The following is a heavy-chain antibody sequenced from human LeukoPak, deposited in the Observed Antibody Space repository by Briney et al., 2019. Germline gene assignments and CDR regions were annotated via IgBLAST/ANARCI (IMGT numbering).Heavy chain of an antibody. D-gene: IGHD3-10*01. CDR2: INPNSGGT. V-gene: IGHV1-2*02. J-gene: IGHJ3*02. CDR1: GYTFTGYY. CDR3: ATRTQYYYGSGSYNI. Sequence: GASVKVSCKASGYTFTGYYMHWVRQAPGQGLEWMGWINPNSGGTNYAQKLQGRVTMTTDTSTSTAYMELRSLRSDDTAVYYCATRTQYYYGSGSYNIWGQGTMVTVSS.